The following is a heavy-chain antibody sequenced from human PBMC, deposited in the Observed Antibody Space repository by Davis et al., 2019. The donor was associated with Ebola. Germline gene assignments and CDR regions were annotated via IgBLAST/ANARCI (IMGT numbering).Heavy chain of an antibody. CDR1: GGSISSGGYS. CDR2: IYHSGST. J-gene: IGHJ4*02. CDR3: ATNYDILTGLYY. V-gene: IGHV4-30-2*01. Sequence: PSETLSLTCAVSGGSISSGGYSWSWIRQPPGKGLEWIGYIYHSGSTYYNPSLKSRVTISVDRSKNQFSLKLSSVTAADTAVYYCATNYDILTGLYYWGQGTLVTVSS. D-gene: IGHD3-9*01.